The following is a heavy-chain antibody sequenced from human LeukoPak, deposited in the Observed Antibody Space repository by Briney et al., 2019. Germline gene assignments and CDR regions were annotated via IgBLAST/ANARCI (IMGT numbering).Heavy chain of an antibody. D-gene: IGHD2-15*01. CDR1: GFTFSSYW. CDR2: IKQDGSEK. V-gene: IGHV3-7*01. Sequence: GGSLRLSCAASGFTFSSYWMSWVRQAPGKGLEWVANIKQDGSEKYYVDSVKGRFTISRDNAKNSLYLQMNSLRAEDTAVYYCARDSVVAAYYYYYGMDVWGQGTTVTVSS. CDR3: ARDSVVAAYYYYYGMDV. J-gene: IGHJ6*02.